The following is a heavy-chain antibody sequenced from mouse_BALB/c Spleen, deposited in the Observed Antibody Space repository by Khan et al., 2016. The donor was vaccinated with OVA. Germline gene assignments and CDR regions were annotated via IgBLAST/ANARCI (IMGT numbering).Heavy chain of an antibody. CDR3: TSSPSLCAFSY. Sequence: EVQLQESGPSLVKPSQTLSLTCSVTGDSITSGYWNWIRKFPGNKLEYMGYMIYSGSTYYNPSLKSRITITRHTSKNEYSLQCKSVTTHVTATSSCTSSPSLCAFSYRAHDTLVTVSA. J-gene: IGHJ3*01. V-gene: IGHV3-8*02. CDR1: GDSITSGY. CDR2: MIYSGST. D-gene: IGHD6-2*01.